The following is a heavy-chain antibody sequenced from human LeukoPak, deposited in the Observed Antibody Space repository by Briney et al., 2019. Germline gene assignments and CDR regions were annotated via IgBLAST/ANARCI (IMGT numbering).Heavy chain of an antibody. J-gene: IGHJ4*02. CDR2: IIPILGIA. V-gene: IGHV1-69*04. Sequence: SVRVSCKASGGTFSSYAISWVRQAPGQGLEWMGRIIPILGIANYAQKFQGRVTITADKSTSTAYMELSSLRPEDTAVYYCARDPGYSSGWYYFDYWGQGTLVTVSS. D-gene: IGHD6-19*01. CDR1: GGTFSSYA. CDR3: ARDPGYSSGWYYFDY.